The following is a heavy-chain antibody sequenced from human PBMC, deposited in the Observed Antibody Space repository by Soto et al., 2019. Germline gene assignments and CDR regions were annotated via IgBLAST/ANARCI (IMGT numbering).Heavy chain of an antibody. D-gene: IGHD6-6*01. V-gene: IGHV1-69*02. CDR3: ARVEYSSSSGQDVVYYYYMDV. CDR2: IIPILGIA. J-gene: IGHJ6*03. Sequence: QVQLVQSGAEVKKPGSSVKVSCKASGGTFSSYTISWVRQAPGQGLEWMGRIIPILGIANYAQKFQGRVTITTDKSTSTAYMALSSLKSEDKAVDYCARVEYSSSSGQDVVYYYYMDVWGKGTTVTVSS. CDR1: GGTFSSYT.